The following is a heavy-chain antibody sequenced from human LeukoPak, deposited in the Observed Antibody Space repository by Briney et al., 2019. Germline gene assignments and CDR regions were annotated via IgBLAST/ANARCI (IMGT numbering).Heavy chain of an antibody. V-gene: IGHV4-59*01. Sequence: KASETLSLTCTVSGGSISTFYWGWIRQPPGKGLEWIGYIYYSGSTNYNPSLKSRVTISVDTSKNQFSLKLSSVTAADTAVYYCARVSPYDSSGYFRFDPWGQGTLVTVSS. CDR3: ARVSPYDSSGYFRFDP. CDR1: GGSISTFY. D-gene: IGHD3-22*01. J-gene: IGHJ5*02. CDR2: IYYSGST.